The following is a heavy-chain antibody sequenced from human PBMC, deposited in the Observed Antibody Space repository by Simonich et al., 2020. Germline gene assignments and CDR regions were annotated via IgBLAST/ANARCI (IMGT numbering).Heavy chain of an antibody. CDR1: GGSFSGYY. CDR2: INHSGST. J-gene: IGHJ4*02. D-gene: IGHD1-1*01. CDR3: ARHLQLGPFDY. Sequence: QVQLQQWGAGLLKPSETLSLTCAVYGGSFSGYYWSWIRQPPGKGLEWFGEINHSGSTNYIPSLKSRGTISVDTSKNQFSLKLSSVTAADTAVYYCARHLQLGPFDYWGQGTLVTVSS. V-gene: IGHV4-34*01.